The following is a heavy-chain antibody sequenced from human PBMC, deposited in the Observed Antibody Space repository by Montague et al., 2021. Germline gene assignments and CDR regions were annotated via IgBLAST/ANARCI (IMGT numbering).Heavy chain of an antibody. CDR2: IHHDGRIT. CDR1: GFTFNSYW. Sequence: SLRLSCAASGFTFNSYWMYWVRQAPGKGLVWVSHIHHDGRITTYADSVKGRSTISRDNAKNTLYLQMNSLRAEDTAVYYCAKIGFSKYGSVDCWGQGTLVTVSS. V-gene: IGHV3-74*01. J-gene: IGHJ4*02. CDR3: AKIGFSKYGSVDC. D-gene: IGHD2-8*01.